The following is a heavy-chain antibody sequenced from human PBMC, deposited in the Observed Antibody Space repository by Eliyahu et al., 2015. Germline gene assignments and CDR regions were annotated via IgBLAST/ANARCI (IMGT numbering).Heavy chain of an antibody. V-gene: IGHV3-21*01. D-gene: IGHD4-17*01. CDR3: ARDRRYGDYYDCFDY. Sequence: EVQLVESGGGLVKPGGSLRLSCAASGFTFXSXSXNWVRQAPGKGLEWVSSISSSSSYIYYADSVKGRFTISRDNAKNSLYLQMNSLRAEDTAVYYCARDRRYGDYYDCFDYWGQGTLVTVSS. J-gene: IGHJ4*02. CDR1: GFTFXSXS. CDR2: ISSSSSYI.